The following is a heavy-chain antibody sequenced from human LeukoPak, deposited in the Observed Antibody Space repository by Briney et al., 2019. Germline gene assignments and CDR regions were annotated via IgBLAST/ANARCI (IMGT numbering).Heavy chain of an antibody. D-gene: IGHD6-13*01. Sequence: GASVKVSCKASGYTFTGYCMHWVRQAPGQGLEWMGWINPNSGGTNYAQKFQGRVTMTRDTSISTAYMELSRLRSDDTAVYYCARDSYSSSWYHPGYWGQGTLVTVSS. CDR3: ARDSYSSSWYHPGY. V-gene: IGHV1-2*02. J-gene: IGHJ4*02. CDR1: GYTFTGYC. CDR2: INPNSGGT.